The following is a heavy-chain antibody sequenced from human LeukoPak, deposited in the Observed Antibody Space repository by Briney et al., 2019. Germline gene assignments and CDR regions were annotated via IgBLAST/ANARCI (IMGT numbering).Heavy chain of an antibody. Sequence: PSETLSLTCTVSGGSISSGDYYWSWIRQPPGKGLEWIGYIYYSGSTYYNPSLKSRVTISVDTSKNQFSLKLSSVTAADTAVYYCASSNWNDVGWFDPWGQETLVTVSS. D-gene: IGHD1-20*01. CDR2: IYYSGST. J-gene: IGHJ5*02. CDR1: GGSISSGDYY. CDR3: ASSNWNDVGWFDP. V-gene: IGHV4-30-4*08.